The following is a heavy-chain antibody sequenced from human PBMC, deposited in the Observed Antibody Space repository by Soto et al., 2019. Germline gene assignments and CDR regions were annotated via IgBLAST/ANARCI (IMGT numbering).Heavy chain of an antibody. J-gene: IGHJ6*02. D-gene: IGHD6-13*01. Sequence: GGSRRLSCAPSAFTLSSHWMRWDRQASGKPLERVTNIKKDDSERYYVDSGKGRFTIFRDNAKNSLYLQMNSMRSEDTAVYYCARGVQQQVVRERFYCYYGMDVWGQGTTVTVFS. CDR2: IKKDDSER. CDR3: ARGVQQQVVRERFYCYYGMDV. V-gene: IGHV3-7*03. CDR1: AFTLSSHW.